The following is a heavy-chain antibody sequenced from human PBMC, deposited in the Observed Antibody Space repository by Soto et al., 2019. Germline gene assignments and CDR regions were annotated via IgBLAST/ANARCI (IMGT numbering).Heavy chain of an antibody. CDR1: VFIFSTSP. Sequence: PGGSLSLSCAASVFIFSTSPIHWFRQAPAKVLERLAVISYDGSNEYYTDSVKGRFTISRDNSKNTLYLQMNGLRAEDTALYYCARDPVVVVPAARGPPYGMDVWGQGTTVTVSS. D-gene: IGHD2-2*01. CDR2: ISYDGSNE. V-gene: IGHV3-30*04. J-gene: IGHJ6*02. CDR3: ARDPVVVVPAARGPPYGMDV.